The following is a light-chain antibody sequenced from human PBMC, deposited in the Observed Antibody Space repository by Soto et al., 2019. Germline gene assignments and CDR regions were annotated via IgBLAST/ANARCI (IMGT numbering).Light chain of an antibody. J-gene: IGLJ2*01. CDR3: SSYGGSDDVDVG. V-gene: IGLV2-8*01. CDR1: SSDVGSYDY. Sequence: QSALTQPPSASGSPGQSVTISCTGTSSDVGSYDYVSWYQQHPGKAPKLMIFEVSRRPSGVPDRFSGSKSGNTASLTVSGLQAEDEADYYCSSYGGSDDVDVGFGGGTKLTVL. CDR2: EVS.